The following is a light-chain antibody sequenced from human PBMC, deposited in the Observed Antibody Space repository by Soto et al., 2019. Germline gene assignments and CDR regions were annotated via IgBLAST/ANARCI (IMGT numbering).Light chain of an antibody. CDR2: GAS. Sequence: EIVLTQSPATLSLSPVERATLSCRASQSVSAGHLAWYQQKPGQAPRLLIYGASSRATGIPDRFSGSGSGTDFTLTISRLEPEDFAVYFCQQYGSSPLTCGGGHTGDIK. J-gene: IGKJ4*01. V-gene: IGKV3-20*01. CDR3: QQYGSSPLT. CDR1: QSVSAGH.